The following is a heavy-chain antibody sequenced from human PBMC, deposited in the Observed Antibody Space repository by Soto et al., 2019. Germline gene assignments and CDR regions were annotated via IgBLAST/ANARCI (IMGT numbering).Heavy chain of an antibody. CDR3: ARDRGQRYYDSSGAPAYYYYYGMDV. D-gene: IGHD3-22*01. Sequence: ETLRLSCAASGFTVSSNYMSWVRQAPGKGLEWVSVIYSGGSTYYADSVKGRFTISRDNSKDTLYLQMNSLRAEDTAVYYCARDRGQRYYDSSGAPAYYYYYGMDVWGQGTTVTVSS. J-gene: IGHJ6*02. CDR1: GFTVSSNY. CDR2: IYSGGST. V-gene: IGHV3-53*01.